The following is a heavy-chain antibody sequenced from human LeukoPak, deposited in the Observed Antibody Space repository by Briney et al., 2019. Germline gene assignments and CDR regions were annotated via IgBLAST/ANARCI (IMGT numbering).Heavy chain of an antibody. CDR2: VFYGGST. V-gene: IGHV4-30-4*08. D-gene: IGHD3-16*01. CDR3: ARDVRLAV. CDR1: GGSINSGDYY. Sequence: KSSETLSLTCTVTGGSINSGDYYWSWIRQPPGKGLEWIGYVFYGGSTSYNPSLKSRVTMSVDTSDNRLSLKLSSVTAADTAIYYCARDVRLAVWGQGTLVTVSS. J-gene: IGHJ4*02.